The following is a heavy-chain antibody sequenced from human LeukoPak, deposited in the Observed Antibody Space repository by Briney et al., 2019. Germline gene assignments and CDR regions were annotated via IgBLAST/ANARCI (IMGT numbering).Heavy chain of an antibody. CDR2: IYYRGRT. J-gene: IGHJ6*03. V-gene: IGHV4-59*12. Sequence: PGGSLRLSCAAYGFTFSDYAITSVRQAPGKGLGWIGYIYYRGRTNYNPPLKSRLTISVDTSKNHFSLKLSSVTAADTAVYYCAKDLREIKSLWFRPHGYYYYMVVWVKGTTVTNSS. D-gene: IGHD3-10*01. CDR3: AKDLREIKSLWFRPHGYYYYMVV. CDR1: GFTFSDYA.